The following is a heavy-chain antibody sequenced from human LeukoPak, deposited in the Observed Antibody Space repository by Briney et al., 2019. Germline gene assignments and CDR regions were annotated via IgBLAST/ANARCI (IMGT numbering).Heavy chain of an antibody. J-gene: IGHJ5*02. V-gene: IGHV3-23*01. D-gene: IGHD6-13*01. Sequence: PGGSLRLSCAASGFTFSSYAMSWVRQAPGKGLEWVSAITGSDGRTFYADSVKGRFTISRDNSKNTLYLQMNSLRAEETAIYYCAEEAAAAGQGWFDPWGQGTLVTVSS. CDR1: GFTFSSYA. CDR3: AEEAAAAGQGWFDP. CDR2: ITGSDGRT.